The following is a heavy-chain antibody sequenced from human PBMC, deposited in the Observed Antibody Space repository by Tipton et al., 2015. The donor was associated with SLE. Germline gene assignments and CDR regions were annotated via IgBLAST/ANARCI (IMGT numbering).Heavy chain of an antibody. CDR1: GGSFSGYY. Sequence: GLVKPSETLSLTCAVYGGSFSGYYWSWIRQPPGKGLEWIGEINHSGSTNYNPSLKGRVTISVDTSKNQFSLKLSSVTAADTAVYYCARDGPSGSYGYWGQGTLVTVSS. D-gene: IGHD1-26*01. CDR3: ARDGPSGSYGY. V-gene: IGHV4-34*01. J-gene: IGHJ4*02. CDR2: INHSGST.